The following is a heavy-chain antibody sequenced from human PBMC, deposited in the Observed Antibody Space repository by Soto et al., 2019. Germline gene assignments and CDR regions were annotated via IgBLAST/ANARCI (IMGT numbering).Heavy chain of an antibody. D-gene: IGHD4-17*01. V-gene: IGHV3-66*01. CDR3: ARNVPVTPLGY. Sequence: EVQLVESGGDLVQRGGSLRLSCAASGVTVSNNFMSWVRQAPGKGLEWVSIIYSGGGTQYADSVKGRFTISRDNYKNTVYLQMNSLRVEDTAVYYCARNVPVTPLGYWGQGTLVTVSS. CDR2: IYSGGGT. J-gene: IGHJ4*02. CDR1: GVTVSNNF.